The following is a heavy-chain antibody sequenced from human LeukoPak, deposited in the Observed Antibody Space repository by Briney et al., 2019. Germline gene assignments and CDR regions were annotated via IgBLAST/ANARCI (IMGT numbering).Heavy chain of an antibody. J-gene: IGHJ4*02. CDR2: INQDGNEM. CDR3: AKDQVLQGYSSSWPDY. D-gene: IGHD6-13*01. Sequence: GGSLRLSCAASGFTFSSYWMSWVRQAPGKGLEWVANINQDGNEMYYVDSVKGRFTISRDNSKNTLYLQMNSLRAEDTAVYYCAKDQVLQGYSSSWPDYWGQGTLVTVSS. CDR1: GFTFSSYW. V-gene: IGHV3-7*03.